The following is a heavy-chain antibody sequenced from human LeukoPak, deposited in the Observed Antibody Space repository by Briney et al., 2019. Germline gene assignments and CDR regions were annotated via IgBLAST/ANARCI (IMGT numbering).Heavy chain of an antibody. CDR2: MSSSGSTI. D-gene: IGHD2-15*01. CDR1: GFTFGDYY. J-gene: IGHJ2*01. Sequence: PGGSLRLSCAASGFTFGDYYMSWIRQAPGKGLEWVSYMSSSGSTIYYADSVKGRFTISRDNAKNSLYLQMNSLRAEDTAVYYCVRDYCSGGSCYWYYDFWGRGTLVTVSS. CDR3: VRDYCSGGSCYWYYDF. V-gene: IGHV3-11*01.